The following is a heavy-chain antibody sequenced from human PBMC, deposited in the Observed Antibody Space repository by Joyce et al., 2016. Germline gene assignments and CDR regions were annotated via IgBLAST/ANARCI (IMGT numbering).Heavy chain of an antibody. J-gene: IGHJ3*01. CDR3: VRGGRGLRSEATGGSFDV. D-gene: IGHD2-15*01. V-gene: IGHV4-59*01. Sequence: QVQLQESGPGLVNPSETLSLTCTVSGGSFNSYYWSWIRQPPGKGLEWIGYFYYSDITNYNPSLNSRLTMSVGTSQGQFSLRLSSVTAADTAVYYWVRGGRGLRSEATGGSFDVWGQGTMVTVSS. CDR1: GGSFNSYY. CDR2: FYYSDIT.